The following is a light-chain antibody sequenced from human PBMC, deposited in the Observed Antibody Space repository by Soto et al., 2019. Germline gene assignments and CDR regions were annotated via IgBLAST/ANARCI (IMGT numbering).Light chain of an antibody. CDR2: LEGSGSY. Sequence: QSVLTQSSSASASLGSSVKLTCTLSSGHSSYIIAWHQQQPGKAPRYLMKLEGSGSYNKGSGVPDRFSGSSSGADRYLTISIHQSEYEADYYCETWDSNTRVFGGGTKLTVL. CDR3: ETWDSNTRV. J-gene: IGLJ3*02. V-gene: IGLV4-60*03. CDR1: SGHSSYI.